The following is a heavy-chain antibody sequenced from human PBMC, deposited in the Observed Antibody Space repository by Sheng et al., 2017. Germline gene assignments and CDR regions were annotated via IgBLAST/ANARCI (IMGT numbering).Heavy chain of an antibody. CDR1: GFTFSTYW. D-gene: IGHD1-26*01. CDR2: MNQDGSEL. Sequence: EVQVVESGGGLVQPGGSLRLSCATSGFTFSTYWMSWVRQAPDKGLEWVANMNQDGSELYYVDSVKGRFTISRDNAKNSLYLQMNSLRAEDTAVYYCAREGSDGSYLNYWGQG. V-gene: IGHV3-7*01. CDR3: AREGSDGSYLNY. J-gene: IGHJ4*02.